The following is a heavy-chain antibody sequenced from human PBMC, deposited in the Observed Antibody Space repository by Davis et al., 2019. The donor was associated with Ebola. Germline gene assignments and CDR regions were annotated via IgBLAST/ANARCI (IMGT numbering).Heavy chain of an antibody. D-gene: IGHD2/OR15-2a*01. CDR3: VKDSSNIWFDI. V-gene: IGHV3-23*01. Sequence: PGGSLRLSCAASGFTFSTYSMSWVRQAPGKGLEWVSTFGTVGDTYYADSVKGRFAMSRDNSRGTLYLQMNSLRVEDSAIYYCVKDSSNIWFDIWGQGTLVTVSS. CDR1: GFTFSTYS. J-gene: IGHJ3*02. CDR2: FGTVGDT.